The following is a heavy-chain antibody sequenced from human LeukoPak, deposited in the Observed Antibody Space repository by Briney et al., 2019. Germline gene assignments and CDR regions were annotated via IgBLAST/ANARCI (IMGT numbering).Heavy chain of an antibody. D-gene: IGHD5-24*01. CDR1: GFTVSSNY. CDR2: IYSGGST. J-gene: IGHJ4*02. Sequence: PGGSLRLSCAASGFTVSSNYMSWVRQAPGKGLEWVSVIYSGGSTYYVDSVKGRFTISRDNSKNTLYLQMNSLRAEDTAVYYCARGRDGYNFGYWGQGTLVTVPS. CDR3: ARGRDGYNFGY. V-gene: IGHV3-53*01.